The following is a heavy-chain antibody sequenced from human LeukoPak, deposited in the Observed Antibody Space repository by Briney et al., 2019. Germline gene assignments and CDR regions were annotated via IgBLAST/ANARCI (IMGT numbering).Heavy chain of an antibody. D-gene: IGHD3-22*01. J-gene: IGHJ3*02. CDR1: GFTFSTYN. V-gene: IGHV3-48*01. CDR3: AREYYDNSGGEDAFDI. CDR2: ISSSSSVI. Sequence: GGSLRLSCAASGFTFSTYNMNWVRQAPGKGLEWVSYISSSSSVIYYSDSVKGRFTISRDNAKNSLYLQMNSLRAEDTAMYYCAREYYDNSGGEDAFDIWGPGTMVTVSS.